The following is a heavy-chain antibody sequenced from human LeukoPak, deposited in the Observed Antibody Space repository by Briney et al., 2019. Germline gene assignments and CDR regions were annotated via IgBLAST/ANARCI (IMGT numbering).Heavy chain of an antibody. V-gene: IGHV3-48*03. CDR3: ASEGMVRAQIDY. D-gene: IGHD3-10*01. J-gene: IGHJ4*02. CDR2: ISSSGSTI. Sequence: PGGSLRLSCAASGFTFSSYEMNWVRQAPGKGLEWVSYISSSGSTIYYADSVKGRFTISRDNAKNSLYLQMNSLRAEDTAVYYCASEGMVRAQIDYWGQGTLVTVFS. CDR1: GFTFSSYE.